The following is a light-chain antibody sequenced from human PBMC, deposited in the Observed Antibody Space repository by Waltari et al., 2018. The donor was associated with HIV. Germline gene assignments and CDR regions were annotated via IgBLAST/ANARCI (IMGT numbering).Light chain of an antibody. CDR1: HSVSSKY. CDR3: QQYGSLPWT. J-gene: IGKJ1*01. V-gene: IGKV3-20*01. Sequence: EIVLTQSPGTLSLSPGERATLSCRASHSVSSKYLAWYQQKFGQAPRLLIYGAASRATSIPDRFSGSGSGTDFTLTISRLEPEDFAVYYCQQYGSLPWTFGQGTNVEIK. CDR2: GAA.